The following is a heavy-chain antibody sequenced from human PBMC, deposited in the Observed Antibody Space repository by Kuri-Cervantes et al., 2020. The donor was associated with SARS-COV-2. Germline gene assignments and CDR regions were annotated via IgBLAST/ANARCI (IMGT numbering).Heavy chain of an antibody. D-gene: IGHD6-13*01. CDR2: INWNGGST. Sequence: GGSLRLSCAASGFTFDDYGMSWVRQAPGKGLEWVSGINWNGGSTGYADSVKGRFTISRDNSKNTLYLQMNSLRAEDTAVYYCAKSSSWYFDYWGQGTLVTVSS. J-gene: IGHJ4*02. V-gene: IGHV3-20*04. CDR3: AKSSSWYFDY. CDR1: GFTFDDYG.